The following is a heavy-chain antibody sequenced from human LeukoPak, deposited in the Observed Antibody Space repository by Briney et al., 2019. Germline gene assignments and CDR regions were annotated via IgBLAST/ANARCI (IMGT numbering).Heavy chain of an antibody. Sequence: GASVKVSCKASGYTFTGYYMHWVRQAPGQGLEWVGLINPNSVGTNYAQKFQGRVTMTRDTSISTAYMELSSLTSDDTAVYYCARGGSSGRYTLDYWGQGTLVTVSS. CDR2: INPNSVGT. CDR3: ARGGSSGRYTLDY. V-gene: IGHV1-2*06. D-gene: IGHD6-19*01. CDR1: GYTFTGYY. J-gene: IGHJ4*02.